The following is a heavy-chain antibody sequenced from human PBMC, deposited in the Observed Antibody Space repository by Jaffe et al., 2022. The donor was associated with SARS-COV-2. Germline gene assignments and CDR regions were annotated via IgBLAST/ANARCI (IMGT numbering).Heavy chain of an antibody. CDR2: TYFRSKWYF. Sequence: QVQLQQSGPRLVKPSQTLSLTCAISGDSVSSNSAVWNWIRQSPSRGLEWLGRTYFRSKWYFEYAASVKSRITVSPDTSKNQFSLHLNSVTPEDTAVYYCAREGGNWYPDSWGQGSLVTVSS. CDR3: AREGGNWYPDS. D-gene: IGHD6-13*01. J-gene: IGHJ4*02. CDR1: GDSVSSNSAV. V-gene: IGHV6-1*01.